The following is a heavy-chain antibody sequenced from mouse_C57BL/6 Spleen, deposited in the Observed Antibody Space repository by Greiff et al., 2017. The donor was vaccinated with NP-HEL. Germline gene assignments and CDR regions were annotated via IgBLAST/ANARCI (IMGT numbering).Heavy chain of an antibody. CDR2: FYPGSGSI. Sequence: LVKPGASVKLSCKASGYTFTEYTIHWVKQRSGQGLEWIGWFYPGSGSIKYNEKFKDKATLTADKSSSTVYMELSRLTSEDSAVYFCARHEDRYYGSSYYFDYWGQGTTLTVSS. V-gene: IGHV1-62-2*01. CDR3: ARHEDRYYGSSYYFDY. J-gene: IGHJ2*01. CDR1: GYTFTEYT. D-gene: IGHD1-1*01.